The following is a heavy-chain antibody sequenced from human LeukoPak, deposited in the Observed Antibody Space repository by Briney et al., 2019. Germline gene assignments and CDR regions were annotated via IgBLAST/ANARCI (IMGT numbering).Heavy chain of an antibody. Sequence: GGSLRLSCAASGLTFSSYGMTWVRQAPGKGLEWVSYISSSSTIYYADSVKGRFTISRDNSKNTLYLQMNSLRAEDTAVYYCARGIGTGRQPFDYWGQGTLVTVSS. CDR3: ARGIGTGRQPFDY. D-gene: IGHD1-1*01. J-gene: IGHJ4*02. CDR2: ISSSSTI. V-gene: IGHV3-48*01. CDR1: GLTFSSYG.